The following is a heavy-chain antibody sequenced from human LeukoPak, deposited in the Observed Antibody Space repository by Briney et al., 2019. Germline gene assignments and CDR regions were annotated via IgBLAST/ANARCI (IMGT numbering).Heavy chain of an antibody. V-gene: IGHV4-61*02. CDR3: ARFSTTPGGYTYGRGVFDF. Sequence: SQTLSLTCTVSGGSISSGNYYWSWIPQPAGKGLEWIGRMYFTGTGNYNPSLKSRVTISIDTSKNQFSLRLTSVTAADTAVYYCARFSTTPGGYTYGRGVFDFWGQGTLVIVSS. CDR2: MYFTGTG. D-gene: IGHD5-18*01. J-gene: IGHJ4*02. CDR1: GGSISSGNYY.